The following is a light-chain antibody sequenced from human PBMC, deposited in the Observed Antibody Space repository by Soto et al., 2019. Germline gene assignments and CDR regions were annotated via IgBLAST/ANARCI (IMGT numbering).Light chain of an antibody. J-gene: IGLJ2*01. CDR2: EGT. V-gene: IGLV2-23*01. CDR1: STDFENYNL. CDR3: SSYAGSSARVV. Sequence: QCVLTQPASVSGSPGQSITISCTRSSTDFENYNLVSWYQHCPDKAPKLIIYEGTKRPSEISDRFSGSESDTTASLIISGLQPEDEADYYCSSYAGSSARVVFGGGTKLTVL.